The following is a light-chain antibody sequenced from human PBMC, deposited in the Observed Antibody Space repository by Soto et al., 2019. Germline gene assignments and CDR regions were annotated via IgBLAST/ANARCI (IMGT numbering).Light chain of an antibody. CDR2: DNS. CDR1: SSNIGNNY. V-gene: IGLV1-51*01. Sequence: QSVLTQPPSVSAAPGQKVTISCSGSSSNIGNNYVSWYQQLPGTAPKLLIYDNSQRPSGIPDRFSASKSGTSATLGITGLQTGDEADYYCGTWDSSLSAYVFATGTKVTVL. J-gene: IGLJ1*01. CDR3: GTWDSSLSAYV.